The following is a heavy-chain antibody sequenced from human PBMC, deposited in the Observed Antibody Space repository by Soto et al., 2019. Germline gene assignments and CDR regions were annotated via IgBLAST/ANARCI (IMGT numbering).Heavy chain of an antibody. CDR3: ARDRDTAPDY. J-gene: IGHJ4*02. CDR2: ISSSSYI. Sequence: PGGSLRLSCAASGFTFISYSMNWVRQAPGKGLEWVSSISSSSYIYYADSVKGRFTISRDNAKNSLYLQMNSLRAEDTAVYYCARDRDTAPDYWGQGTLVTVSS. D-gene: IGHD5-18*01. CDR1: GFTFISYS. V-gene: IGHV3-21*01.